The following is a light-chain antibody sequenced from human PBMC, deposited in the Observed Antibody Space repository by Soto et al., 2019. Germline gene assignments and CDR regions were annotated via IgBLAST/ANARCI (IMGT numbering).Light chain of an antibody. Sequence: EVVMTQSPGTLSLSPGERATLSCRASQTIISSYLAWYQQKSGQAPRLLLYGASTRVDGIPDRFSGSGSGTEFTLTISSLQAEDFAVYYCRQYNNWPRTFGRGTKVDIK. CDR3: RQYNNWPRT. CDR2: GAS. V-gene: IGKV3D-15*01. J-gene: IGKJ1*01. CDR1: QTIISSY.